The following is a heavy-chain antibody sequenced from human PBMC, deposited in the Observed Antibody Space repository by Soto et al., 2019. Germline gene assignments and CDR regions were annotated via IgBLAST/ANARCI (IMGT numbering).Heavy chain of an antibody. V-gene: IGHV4-4*02. CDR1: SGSISSSNG. CDR2: IYHSGST. CDR3: ARGRGGVVEVPAARGKYYYYYYMDV. J-gene: IGHJ6*03. Sequence: SETLSLTCAVSSGSISSSNGWSWVRQPPGKGLEWIGEIYHSGSTNYNPSLKSRVTISVDKSKNQFSLKLSSVTAADPAVYYCARGRGGVVEVPAARGKYYYYYYMDVWGKGTRVTVSS. D-gene: IGHD2-2*01.